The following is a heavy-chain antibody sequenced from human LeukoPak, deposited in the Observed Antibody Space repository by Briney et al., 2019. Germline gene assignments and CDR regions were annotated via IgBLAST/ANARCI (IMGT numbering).Heavy chain of an antibody. CDR1: GGSLSSGGYY. Sequence: PSQTLSLTCTVSGGSLSSGGYYWSWIRQHPWKGLEWIGYIYYSGSTYYNPSLKSRVTISVDTSKNQFSLKLSSVTAADTAVYYCARDQVGELRPLAFDIWGQGTMVTVSS. CDR3: ARDQVGELRPLAFDI. J-gene: IGHJ3*02. CDR2: IYYSGST. D-gene: IGHD1-7*01. V-gene: IGHV4-31*03.